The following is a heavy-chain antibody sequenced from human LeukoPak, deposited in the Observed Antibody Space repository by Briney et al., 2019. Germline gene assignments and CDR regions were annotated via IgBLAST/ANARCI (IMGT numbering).Heavy chain of an antibody. Sequence: PGGSLRLSCAVSGFTFSNYGMHWVRQAPGKGLQWVAFIRYNGINKYYEDSVKGRFTISRDNAKNSLYLQMNSLRAEDTAVYYCARGGEFSGYEIWGQGTLVTVSS. V-gene: IGHV3-30*02. CDR2: IRYNGINK. J-gene: IGHJ4*02. CDR3: ARGGEFSGYEI. D-gene: IGHD5-12*01. CDR1: GFTFSNYG.